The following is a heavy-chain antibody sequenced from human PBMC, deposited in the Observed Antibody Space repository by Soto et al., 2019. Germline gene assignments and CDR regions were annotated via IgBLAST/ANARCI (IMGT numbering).Heavy chain of an antibody. D-gene: IGHD1-20*01. CDR1: GGSISVSYYY. CDR3: ATSQKGYNWNYFDH. Sequence: SEPMSLTCAVPGGSISVSYYYWGWLRQSPGKGPELIGSVLYTGFTSYNPYLESRVSVSVDTSKNQFSLKVSGVSAADTAVYYCATSQKGYNWNYFDHWGQGALVTVSS. CDR2: VLYTGFT. V-gene: IGHV4-39*01. J-gene: IGHJ4*02.